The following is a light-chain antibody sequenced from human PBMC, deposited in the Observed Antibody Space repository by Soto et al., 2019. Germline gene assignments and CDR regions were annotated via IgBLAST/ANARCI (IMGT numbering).Light chain of an antibody. CDR1: SEHSTYA. CDR2: LNSDGSH. CDR3: QTWGTGPWV. Sequence: QLVLTQSPSASASLGASVKLTCTLSSEHSTYAIAWHQQQPEKGPRYLMKLNSDGSHSKGDGIPDRFSGSSSGAERYLTISSLLSEDEADYYCQTWGTGPWVFGGGTKLTVL. J-gene: IGLJ3*02. V-gene: IGLV4-69*01.